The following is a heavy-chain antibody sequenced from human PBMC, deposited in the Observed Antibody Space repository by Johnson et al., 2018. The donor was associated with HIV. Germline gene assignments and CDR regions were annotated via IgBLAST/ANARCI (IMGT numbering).Heavy chain of an antibody. Sequence: QVQLVESGGGVVQPGKSLTLSCVASGLSFSNFGIHWVRQAPGKGPEWVAVISYDGRNRYYTDSVKGRFIISRDNSKNMTNLQMNGLSDEDTADYYCVRDQGSGWPTNAFDIWGRGTRVTVSS. D-gene: IGHD6-19*01. V-gene: IGHV3-30*03. CDR3: VRDQGSGWPTNAFDI. J-gene: IGHJ3*02. CDR1: GLSFSNFG. CDR2: ISYDGRNR.